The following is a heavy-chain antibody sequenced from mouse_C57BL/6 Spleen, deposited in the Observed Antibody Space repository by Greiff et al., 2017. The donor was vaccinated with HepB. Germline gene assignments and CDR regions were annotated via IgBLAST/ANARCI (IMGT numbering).Heavy chain of an antibody. CDR3: ARRGILDYGGGPFAY. CDR2: IYPGDGDT. J-gene: IGHJ3*01. CDR1: GYAFSSYW. Sequence: VQLQQSGAELVKPGASVKISCKASGYAFSSYWMNWVKQRPGKGLEWIGQIYPGDGDTNYNGKFKGKATLTADKSSSTAYMQLSSLTSEDSAVYFCARRGILDYGGGPFAYWGQGTLVTVSA. D-gene: IGHD2-4*01. V-gene: IGHV1-80*01.